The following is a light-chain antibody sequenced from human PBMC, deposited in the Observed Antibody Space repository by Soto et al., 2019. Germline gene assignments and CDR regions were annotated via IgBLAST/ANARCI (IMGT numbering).Light chain of an antibody. V-gene: IGKV3-20*01. CDR3: QQYGSSFT. Sequence: EIALTQSPGTLCLSPGERATLSCRASQSVSSSYLAWYQQKPGRAPRLLIYGASSRATGIPDRFSGSGSGTDFTLSISRLEPEDFAVYYCQQYGSSFTFGPGTKVDIK. J-gene: IGKJ3*01. CDR2: GAS. CDR1: QSVSSSY.